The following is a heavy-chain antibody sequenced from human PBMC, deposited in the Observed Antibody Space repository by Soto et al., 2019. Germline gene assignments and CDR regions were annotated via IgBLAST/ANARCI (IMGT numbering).Heavy chain of an antibody. Sequence: QVQLVQSGTEVKKSGSSVKVSCKASGGTFSTYTMSWVRQAPGQGLEWMGGIIPMFATTTYAEKFQGRVTITADEXSNTAYMELSSLRYDDTAVYYCTRDLYYFDSSAYYGHNWFDPWGQGTRVTVSS. CDR1: GGTFSTYT. D-gene: IGHD3-22*01. V-gene: IGHV1-69*12. CDR2: IIPMFATT. CDR3: TRDLYYFDSSAYYGHNWFDP. J-gene: IGHJ5*02.